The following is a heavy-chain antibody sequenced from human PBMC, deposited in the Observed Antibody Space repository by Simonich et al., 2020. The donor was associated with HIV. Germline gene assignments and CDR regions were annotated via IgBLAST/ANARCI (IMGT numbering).Heavy chain of an antibody. CDR1: GYIFTGHY. Sequence: QVQLVQSGAEVKKPGASVKVSCKASGYIFTGHYINWVRQAPGQGLEWIGRINPNTGATNDAQKFQDRVTMTRDTSISTTYMDLSRLRSDDTAVYYCARGPSTGDFDYWGQGTLVTISS. D-gene: IGHD7-27*01. V-gene: IGHV1-2*06. CDR3: ARGPSTGDFDY. J-gene: IGHJ4*02. CDR2: INPNTGAT.